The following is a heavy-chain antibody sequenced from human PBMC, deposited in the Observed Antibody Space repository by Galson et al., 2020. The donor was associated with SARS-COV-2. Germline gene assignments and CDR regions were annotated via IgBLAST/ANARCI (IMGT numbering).Heavy chain of an antibody. J-gene: IGHJ4*02. CDR1: GFTFSNYA. D-gene: IGHD5-18*01. CDR2: VSGSGSAT. V-gene: IGHV3-23*01. CDR3: AKRGDYSDNYGVDFQS. Sequence: GESLKISCAASGFTFSNYAMNWLRQAPGKGLEWVSGVSGSGSATYYAGSVKGRFTISRDNSQNTLSLQMNSLRAEDTAVYYCAKRGDYSDNYGVDFQSWGQGTLVTVSS.